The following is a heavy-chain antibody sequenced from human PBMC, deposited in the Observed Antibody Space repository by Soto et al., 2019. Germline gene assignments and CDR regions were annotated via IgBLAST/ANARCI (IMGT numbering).Heavy chain of an antibody. D-gene: IGHD6-13*01. CDR3: ASSSSSWYNY. CDR2: IYYSGST. CDR1: GGSISSGDYY. Sequence: SETLSLTCTVSGGSISSGDYYWSWIRQPPGEGLEWIGYIYYSGSTYYNPSLKSRVTISVDTSKNQFSLKLSSVTAADTAVYYCASSSSSWYNYWGQGTLVTVSS. V-gene: IGHV4-30-4*01. J-gene: IGHJ4*02.